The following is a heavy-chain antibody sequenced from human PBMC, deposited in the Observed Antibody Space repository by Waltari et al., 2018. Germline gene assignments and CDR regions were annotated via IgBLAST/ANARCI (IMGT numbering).Heavy chain of an antibody. Sequence: EVQLVESGGGLVQPGGSLRLSCAASGFTFSSYWMSWVRQAPGKAQAWVANIKQDGSEKYYVESVKGRFTISRDNAKNSLYLQMNSLRAEDTAVYYCARDMGDDFWSGYFRGAYYYYGMDVWGQGTTVTVSS. CDR2: IKQDGSEK. V-gene: IGHV3-7*01. J-gene: IGHJ6*02. CDR3: ARDMGDDFWSGYFRGAYYYYGMDV. CDR1: GFTFSSYW. D-gene: IGHD3-3*01.